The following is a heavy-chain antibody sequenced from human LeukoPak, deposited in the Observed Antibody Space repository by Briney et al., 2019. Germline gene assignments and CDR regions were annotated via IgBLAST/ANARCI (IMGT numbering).Heavy chain of an antibody. CDR3: AKSRQQLVHGMDV. V-gene: IGHV3-30*18. D-gene: IGHD6-13*01. Sequence: GGSLRLSCAASGFTFSTYGMHWVRQAPGKGLEWVAVIPYDGGNKYYADSVKGRFTISRDNSKSTLYLQMNSLRPEDTAVYFCAKSRQQLVHGMDVWGQGTTVTVSS. J-gene: IGHJ6*02. CDR1: GFTFSTYG. CDR2: IPYDGGNK.